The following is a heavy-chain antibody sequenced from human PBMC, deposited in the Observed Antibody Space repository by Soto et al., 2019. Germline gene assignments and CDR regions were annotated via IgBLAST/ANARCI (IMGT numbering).Heavy chain of an antibody. J-gene: IGHJ4*02. V-gene: IGHV4-30-4*01. CDR1: GGSISSGDYY. CDR2: IYYSGST. CDR3: AGVRFLEWLSMPYYFDY. D-gene: IGHD3-3*01. Sequence: SETLSLTCTVSGGSISSGDYYWSWIRQPPGKGLEWIGYIYYSGSTYYNPSLKSRVTISVDTSKNQFSLKLSSVTAADTAVYYCAGVRFLEWLSMPYYFDYWGQGTLVTVS.